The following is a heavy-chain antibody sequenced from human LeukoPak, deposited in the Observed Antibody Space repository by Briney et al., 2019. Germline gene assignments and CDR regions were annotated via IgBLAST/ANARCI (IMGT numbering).Heavy chain of an antibody. CDR2: ISSSSSYI. D-gene: IGHD6-19*01. J-gene: IGHJ3*02. CDR1: GFTFSSYS. V-gene: IGHV3-21*01. Sequence: GGSLRLSCAASGFTFSSYSMNWVRQAPGKGLEWVSSISSSSSYIYYADSVKGRCTISRDNAKNSLYLQMNSLRAEDTAVYYCASAPWSSSGWSQVFRNIWGQGTMVTVSS. CDR3: ASAPWSSSGWSQVFRNI.